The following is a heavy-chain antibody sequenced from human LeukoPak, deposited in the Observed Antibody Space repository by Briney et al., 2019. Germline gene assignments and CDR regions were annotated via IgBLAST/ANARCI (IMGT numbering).Heavy chain of an antibody. CDR3: AKESMVRGVIRYYYGMDV. Sequence: PGGSLRLSCAASGFTFSSYWMSWVRQAPGKGLEWVANIKQDGSEKYYVDSVKGRFTIARDNAKNLLYLQMNSLRAEDTAVYYCAKESMVRGVIRYYYGMDVWGKGTTVTVSS. D-gene: IGHD3-10*01. J-gene: IGHJ6*04. V-gene: IGHV3-7*03. CDR1: GFTFSSYW. CDR2: IKQDGSEK.